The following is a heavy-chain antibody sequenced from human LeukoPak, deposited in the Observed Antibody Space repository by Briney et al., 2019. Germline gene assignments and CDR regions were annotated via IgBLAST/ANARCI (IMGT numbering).Heavy chain of an antibody. CDR3: ARLYYYDSSSDY. Sequence: GGSLRLSCAASGFTFDDYGMSWVRQAPGKGLEWVSGINWNGGSTGYADSVKGRFTISRDNAKNSLYLQMNSLRAEDAALYYCARLYYYDSSSDYWGQGTLVTVSS. CDR2: INWNGGST. J-gene: IGHJ4*02. D-gene: IGHD3-22*01. CDR1: GFTFDDYG. V-gene: IGHV3-20*04.